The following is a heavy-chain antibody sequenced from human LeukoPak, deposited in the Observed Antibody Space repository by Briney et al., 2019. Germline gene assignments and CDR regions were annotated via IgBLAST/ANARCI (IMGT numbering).Heavy chain of an antibody. CDR1: GYGFSDVY. J-gene: IGHJ5*02. CDR3: ATSASVTHTRDP. CDR2: INPHSGAT. D-gene: IGHD5/OR15-5a*01. V-gene: IGHV1-2*02. Sequence: ASVKVSCKASGYGFSDVYFNWVRQAPGQGLEWMVWINPHSGATNYAQRFQGRVSMDASIDTAYMELSRLTSDDTAVYYCATSASVTHTRDPWGQGTLVTVSS.